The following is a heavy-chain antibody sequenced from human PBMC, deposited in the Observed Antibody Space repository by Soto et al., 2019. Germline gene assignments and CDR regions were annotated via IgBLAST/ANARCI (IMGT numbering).Heavy chain of an antibody. CDR2: IKTDGSST. CDR3: ASERGWAYMEV. D-gene: IGHD5-12*01. CDR1: GFTFSSYW. V-gene: IGHV3-74*01. Sequence: GGSLRLSCAASGFTFSSYWMHWVRQAPGKGLVWVSRIKTDGSSTSYADSVKGRFTISRDNAKNTLYLQMNSLRAEDTAVYYCASERGWAYMEVWGKGTTVTVPS. J-gene: IGHJ6*03.